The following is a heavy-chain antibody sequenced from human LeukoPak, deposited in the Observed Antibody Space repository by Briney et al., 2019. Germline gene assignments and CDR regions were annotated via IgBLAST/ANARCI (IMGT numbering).Heavy chain of an antibody. Sequence: GKSLRLSCAASGFTFNNYGMHWVRQAPGKGLEWVAVISYDGRNKHYPDSVKGRFTISRDISADTLWLQMDSLRTEDTAVYYCAKGPLRGTAAAIDYWGQGTLVTVSS. V-gene: IGHV3-30*18. D-gene: IGHD2-2*01. CDR1: GFTFNNYG. CDR3: AKGPLRGTAAAIDY. J-gene: IGHJ4*02. CDR2: ISYDGRNK.